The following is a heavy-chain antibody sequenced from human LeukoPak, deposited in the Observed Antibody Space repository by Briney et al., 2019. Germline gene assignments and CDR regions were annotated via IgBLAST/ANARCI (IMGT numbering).Heavy chain of an antibody. CDR2: IYHSGST. Sequence: PSETLSLTCAASGYSISSGYYWGWIRQPPGKGLEWIGSIYHSGSTYYNPSLKSRVTISVDTSKNQFSLKLSSVTAADTAVYYCALIGDIVVVPAAIRHDYWGQGTLVTVSS. CDR3: ALIGDIVVVPAAIRHDY. CDR1: GYSISSGYY. V-gene: IGHV4-38-2*01. D-gene: IGHD2-2*02. J-gene: IGHJ4*02.